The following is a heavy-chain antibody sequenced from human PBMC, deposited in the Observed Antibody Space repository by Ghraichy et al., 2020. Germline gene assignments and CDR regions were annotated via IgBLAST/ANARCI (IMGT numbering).Heavy chain of an antibody. CDR3: ATVRARVLTTGTSGAFDI. J-gene: IGHJ3*02. CDR2: IYYSGST. CDR1: GGSISSSSYY. D-gene: IGHD4-17*01. Sequence: SETLSLTCTVSGGSISSSSYYWGWIRQPPGKGLEWIGSIYYSGSTYYNPSLKSRVTISVDTSKNQFSLKLSSVTAADTAVYYCATVRARVLTTGTSGAFDIWGQGTMVTVSS. V-gene: IGHV4-39*01.